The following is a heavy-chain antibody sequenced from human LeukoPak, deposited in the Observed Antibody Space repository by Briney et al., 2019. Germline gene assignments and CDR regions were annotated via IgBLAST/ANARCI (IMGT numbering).Heavy chain of an antibody. Sequence: SETLSLTCTVSGDSISTYYWSWIRQPPGKGLEWIGYIYFSGSTNYNPSLKSRVTMSVDTPKNQFSLKLSSVTAADTAVYYCARGEMATIEDAFDIWGQGTMVTVSS. CDR2: IYFSGST. V-gene: IGHV4-59*01. J-gene: IGHJ3*02. CDR1: GDSISTYY. CDR3: ARGEMATIEDAFDI. D-gene: IGHD5-24*01.